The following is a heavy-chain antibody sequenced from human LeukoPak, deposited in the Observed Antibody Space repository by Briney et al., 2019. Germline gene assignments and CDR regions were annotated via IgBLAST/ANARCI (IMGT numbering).Heavy chain of an antibody. V-gene: IGHV4-59*01. Sequence: SETLSLTCTVSGGSISSYYWSWIRQPPGKGLEWIGYIYYSGNIDYNPSLKSRVTISLDTSKNQFSLKLSSVTAADTAVYYCARGGFAHWVTAVGFDYWGQGTLVTVSS. CDR2: IYYSGNI. CDR3: ARGGFAHWVTAVGFDY. J-gene: IGHJ4*02. D-gene: IGHD2-21*02. CDR1: GGSISSYY.